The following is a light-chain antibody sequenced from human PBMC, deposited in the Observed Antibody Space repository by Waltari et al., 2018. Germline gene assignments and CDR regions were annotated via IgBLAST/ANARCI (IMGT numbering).Light chain of an antibody. V-gene: IGLV2-14*03. Sequence: QSALTQPASVSGSPGQSITISCTGSSSDVGSDDSVSWYQDHPGQAPKVIIYDVSNRPSGVSDRFSGSKSGNTASLTISGLQPEDDANYYCTSQSRNNVVIFGGGTKLTVL. CDR1: SSDVGSDDS. CDR2: DVS. CDR3: TSQSRNNVVI. J-gene: IGLJ2*01.